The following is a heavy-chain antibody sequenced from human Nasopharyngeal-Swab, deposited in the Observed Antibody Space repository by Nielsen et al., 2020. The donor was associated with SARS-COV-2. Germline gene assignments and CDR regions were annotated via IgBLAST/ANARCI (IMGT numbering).Heavy chain of an antibody. Sequence: ASVKVSCKVSGYTLTELSMHWVRQAPGKGLEWMGGFDPEDGETIYAQKFQGRVTMTEDTSTDTAYMELSSLRSEDTAVYYCATGQTCSGYRGGWFDPWGQGTLVTVSS. D-gene: IGHD3-22*01. CDR1: GYTLTELS. CDR2: FDPEDGET. J-gene: IGHJ5*02. V-gene: IGHV1-24*01. CDR3: ATGQTCSGYRGGWFDP.